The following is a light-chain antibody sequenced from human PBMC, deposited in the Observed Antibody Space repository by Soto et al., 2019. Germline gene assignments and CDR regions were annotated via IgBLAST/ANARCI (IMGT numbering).Light chain of an antibody. CDR3: CSYAGSSTYAV. CDR2: EVS. CDR1: SSDVGSYNL. J-gene: IGLJ2*01. Sequence: SALTQPASVSGSPGQSITISCTGTSSDVGSYNLVSWYQQHPGKVPKLMIYEVSKRPSGVSNRFSGSKSDNTASLTISGLQAEDEADYYCCSYAGSSTYAVFGGGTKLTVL. V-gene: IGLV2-23*02.